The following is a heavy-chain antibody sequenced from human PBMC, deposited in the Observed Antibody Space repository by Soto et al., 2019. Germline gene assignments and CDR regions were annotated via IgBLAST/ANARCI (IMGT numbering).Heavy chain of an antibody. V-gene: IGHV3-7*03. Sequence: EVQLVESGGGLVQPGGSLRLSCAASGLTFSSYWMSWVRQALEKGLEWVANITQDGNDLYLVDSVKGRFTISRNNAKNSLYLHMGSLRAEDTGVYYCARTIFGVVTHPSYMDGWGEGTSVTVSS. CDR1: GLTFSSYW. CDR3: ARTIFGVVTHPSYMDG. J-gene: IGHJ6*03. D-gene: IGHD3-3*01. CDR2: ITQDGNDL.